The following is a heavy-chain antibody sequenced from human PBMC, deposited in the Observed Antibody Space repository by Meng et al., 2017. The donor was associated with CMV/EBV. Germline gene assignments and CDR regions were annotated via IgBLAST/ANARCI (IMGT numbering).Heavy chain of an antibody. J-gene: IGHJ4*02. CDR3: ATNPIVVVPAAIS. D-gene: IGHD2-2*01. V-gene: IGHV3-21*01. CDR1: GFNFSSYS. CDR2: ISSSSSYI. Sequence: CAASGFNFSSYSMNWVRQAPGKGLEWVSSISSSSSYIYYADSVKGRFTISRDSAKNSLYLQMNSLRAEDTAVYYCATNPIVVVPAAISWGQGTLVTVSS.